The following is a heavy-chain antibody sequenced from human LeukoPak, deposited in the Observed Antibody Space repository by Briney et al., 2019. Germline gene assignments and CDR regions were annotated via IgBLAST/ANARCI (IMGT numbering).Heavy chain of an antibody. CDR2: FDPEDGET. V-gene: IGHV1-24*01. CDR3: ARDGQWLVYYYYGMDV. J-gene: IGHJ6*02. CDR1: GYTLTELS. Sequence: GASVKVSCKVSGYTLTELSMHWVRQAPGKGLEWMGGFDPEDGETIYAQKFQGRVTMTEDTSTDTAYMELSSLRSEDTAVYYCARDGQWLVYYYYGMDVWGQGTTVTVSS. D-gene: IGHD6-19*01.